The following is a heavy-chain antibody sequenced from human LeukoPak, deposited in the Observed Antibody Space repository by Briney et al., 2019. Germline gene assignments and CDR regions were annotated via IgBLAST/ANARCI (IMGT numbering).Heavy chain of an antibody. J-gene: IGHJ6*03. D-gene: IGHD3-10*01. CDR2: ISTSGRTI. Sequence: PGGSLRLSCAASEFPFSSYEMNWVRQAPGKGLEWVSYISTSGRTIYYADSVKGRFTISRDNAKNSLSLQMNSLRAEDTAVYYCARGSPYYYGSGSYYSSYYYYYMDVWGKGTTVTISS. V-gene: IGHV3-48*03. CDR1: EFPFSSYE. CDR3: ARGSPYYYGSGSYYSSYYYYYMDV.